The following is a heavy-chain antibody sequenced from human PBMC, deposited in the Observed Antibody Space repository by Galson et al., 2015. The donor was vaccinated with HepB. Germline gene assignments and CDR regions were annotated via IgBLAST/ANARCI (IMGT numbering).Heavy chain of an antibody. CDR3: AHSLGRHSSSWYDGIRFDY. J-gene: IGHJ4*02. Sequence: PALVKPTQTLTLTCTFSGFSLSTSGVGVGWIRQPPGKALEWLALIYWDDDKRYSPSLKSRLTITKDTSKNPVVLTMTNMDPVDTATYYCAHSLGRHSSSWYDGIRFDYWGQGTLVTVSS. V-gene: IGHV2-5*02. CDR2: IYWDDDK. CDR1: GFSLSTSGVG. D-gene: IGHD6-13*01.